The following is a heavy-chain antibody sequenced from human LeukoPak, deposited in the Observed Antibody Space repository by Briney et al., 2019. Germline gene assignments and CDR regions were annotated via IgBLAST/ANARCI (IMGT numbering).Heavy chain of an antibody. D-gene: IGHD3-10*01. CDR3: ARGPYASGSYGRRGWVHYMDV. V-gene: IGHV3-23*01. CDR2: IRGSDGST. J-gene: IGHJ6*03. CDR1: GFTFSSYG. Sequence: GGTLRLSRAASGFTFSSYGMSWVRQAPGKGLEWVSAIRGSDGSTYYADSVKGRFTISRDNAKNSLYLQMNSLRADDTAVYYCARGPYASGSYGRRGWVHYMDVWGKGTTVTISS.